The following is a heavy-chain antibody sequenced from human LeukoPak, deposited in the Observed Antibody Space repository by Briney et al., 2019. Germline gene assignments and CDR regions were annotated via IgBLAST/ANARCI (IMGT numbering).Heavy chain of an antibody. Sequence: KPGGSLRLSCAASGFNFSDYYMSWIRQAPGKGLEWVSYMSSRGTTIYYADSVKGRFTISRDNAKNSLYLQMNSLRVEDTAVYYCARDHGQWLVKGNWFDPWGQGTLVTVSS. CDR2: MSSRGTTI. CDR1: GFNFSDYY. D-gene: IGHD6-19*01. V-gene: IGHV3-11*01. J-gene: IGHJ5*02. CDR3: ARDHGQWLVKGNWFDP.